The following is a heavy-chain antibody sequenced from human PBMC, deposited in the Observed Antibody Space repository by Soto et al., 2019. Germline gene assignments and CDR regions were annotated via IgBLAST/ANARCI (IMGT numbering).Heavy chain of an antibody. CDR3: ARPSIFGVVTDAFDI. D-gene: IGHD3-3*01. CDR1: GGTFSSYT. Sequence: QVQLVQSGAEVKKPGSSVKVSCKASGGTFSSYTISWVRQAPGQGLEWMGRIIPILGIANYAQKFQGRVTITADKSTSTAYMELSSLRSEDTAVYYCARPSIFGVVTDAFDIWGQGTMVTVSS. V-gene: IGHV1-69*02. J-gene: IGHJ3*02. CDR2: IIPILGIA.